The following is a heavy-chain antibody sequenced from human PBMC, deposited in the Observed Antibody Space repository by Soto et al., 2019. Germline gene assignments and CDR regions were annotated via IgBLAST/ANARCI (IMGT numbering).Heavy chain of an antibody. CDR3: ARDVEKSFDNSPTGQFDF. D-gene: IGHD1-20*01. V-gene: IGHV4-4*02. J-gene: IGHJ4*02. CDR2: IYHSGTT. Sequence: QVQLQESGPGLVKPSGTLSLTCAVSSVSISRGNWWTWVRQPPGKGLEWIGQIYHSGTTNYNPSLKSRVIISVDKSRNQVSLKLRSVTAADTAVYFCARDVEKSFDNSPTGQFDFWGQGTLVTVSS. CDR1: SVSISRGNW.